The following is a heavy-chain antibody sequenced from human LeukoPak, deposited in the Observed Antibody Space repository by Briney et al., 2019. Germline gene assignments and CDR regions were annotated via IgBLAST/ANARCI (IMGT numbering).Heavy chain of an antibody. D-gene: IGHD2-21*01. CDR2: ISVYNGNI. J-gene: IGHJ4*02. CDR1: GYTFTTYG. CDR3: ARIAYCGGDCYTTYFDY. V-gene: IGHV1-18*01. Sequence: ASVKVSCKASGYTFTTYGISWVRQAPGQGLEWMGWISVYNGNINYAQKLQGRVTMTTDTSTSTAYMELRSLRSDDTAVYYCARIAYCGGDCYTTYFDYWGQGTLVTVSS.